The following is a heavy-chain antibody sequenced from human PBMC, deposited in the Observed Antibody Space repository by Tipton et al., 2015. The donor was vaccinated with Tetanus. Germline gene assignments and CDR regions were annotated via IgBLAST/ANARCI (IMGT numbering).Heavy chain of an antibody. D-gene: IGHD3-10*01. J-gene: IGHJ4*02. CDR2: ISNSGST. V-gene: IGHV4-31*03. CDR1: GGSISSDGAY. CDR3: ARHPPPYYYGSGSYLDY. Sequence: TLSLTCTVSGGSISSDGAYWSWIRQHPGEGLEWIGYISNSGSTYYNPSLKSRVTISVDTSKNQFSLRLSSVTAADTAVYFCARHPPPYYYGSGSYLDYWGQGTPVTVSS.